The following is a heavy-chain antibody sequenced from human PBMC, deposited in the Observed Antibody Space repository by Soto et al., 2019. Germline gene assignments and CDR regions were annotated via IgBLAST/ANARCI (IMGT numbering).Heavy chain of an antibody. Sequence: EVQLVESGGGLVQPGGSLKLSCAASGFTFSGSAMHWVRQASGKGLEWVGRIRSKANSYATAYAASVKGRFTISRDYSKNTAYLQMNSLKTEDTAVYYCTSALVTPGYWGQGTLVTVSS. CDR1: GFTFSGSA. CDR2: IRSKANSYAT. V-gene: IGHV3-73*01. CDR3: TSALVTPGY. D-gene: IGHD6-13*01. J-gene: IGHJ4*02.